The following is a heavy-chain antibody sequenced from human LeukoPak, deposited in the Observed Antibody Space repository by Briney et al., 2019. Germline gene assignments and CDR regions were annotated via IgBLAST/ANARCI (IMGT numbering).Heavy chain of an antibody. CDR2: IYYSGST. CDR3: ARDIVVVPAAHYYYGMDV. J-gene: IGHJ6*02. Sequence: SQTLSLTCTVSGGSISSGDYHWSWIRQPPGKGLEWIGYIYYSGSTYYNPSLKSRVTISVDTSKNQFSLKLSSVTAADTAVYYCARDIVVVPAAHYYYGMDVWGQGTTVTVSS. CDR1: GGSISSGDYH. V-gene: IGHV4-30-4*01. D-gene: IGHD2-2*01.